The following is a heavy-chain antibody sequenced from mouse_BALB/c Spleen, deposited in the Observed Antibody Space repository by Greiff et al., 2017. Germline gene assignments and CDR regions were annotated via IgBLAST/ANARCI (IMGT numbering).Heavy chain of an antibody. CDR1: GYTFTDYW. V-gene: IGHV1-69*01. D-gene: IGHD2-2*01. Sequence: QVQLQQPGAELVMPGASVKMSCKASGYTFTDYWMHWVKQRPGQGLEWIGAIDTSDSYTSYNQKFKGKATLTVDESSSTAYMQLSSLTSEYSAVYYCARSGLYWYFDVWGAGTTVTVSS. CDR2: IDTSDSYT. CDR3: ARSGLYWYFDV. J-gene: IGHJ1*01.